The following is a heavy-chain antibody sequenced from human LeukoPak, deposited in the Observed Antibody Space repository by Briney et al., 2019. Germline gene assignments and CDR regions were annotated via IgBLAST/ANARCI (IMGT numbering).Heavy chain of an antibody. Sequence: PGGSLRLSCAASGFTFSDYYMSWIRQAPGKGLEWVSYISSSGSTIYYADSVKGRFTISRDNAKNSLYLQMNSLRAEDTAVYYCARGAQVRPLLWSGDAFDYWGQGTLVTVSS. CDR1: GFTFSDYY. D-gene: IGHD3-10*01. CDR2: ISSSGSTI. CDR3: ARGAQVRPLLWSGDAFDY. V-gene: IGHV3-11*01. J-gene: IGHJ4*02.